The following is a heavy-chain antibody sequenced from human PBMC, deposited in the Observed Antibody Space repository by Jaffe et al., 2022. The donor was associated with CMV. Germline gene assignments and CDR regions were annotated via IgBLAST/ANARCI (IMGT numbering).Heavy chain of an antibody. CDR2: ISSSSSYI. CDR1: GFTFSSYS. J-gene: IGHJ4*02. D-gene: IGHD6-13*01. V-gene: IGHV3-21*01. CDR3: ARAGSNWEQQLAY. Sequence: EVQLVESGGGLVKPGGSLRLSCAASGFTFSSYSMNWVRQAPGKGLEWVSSISSSSSYIYYADSVKGRFTISRDNAKNSLYLQMNSLRAEDTAVYYCARAGSNWEQQLAYWGQGTLVTVSS.